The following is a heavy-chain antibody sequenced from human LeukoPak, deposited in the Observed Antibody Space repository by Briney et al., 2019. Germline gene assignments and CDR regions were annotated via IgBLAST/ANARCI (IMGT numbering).Heavy chain of an antibody. D-gene: IGHD2-2*01. Sequence: GGSLRLSCAASGFIFSRFWMNWVRQASGKGLEWVANIKQDGSEKYYVDSVKGRFTISRDNSKNTLYLQMNSLRAEDTAVYYCAKFHDCSTTRCYLHFDYWGQGTLVTVSS. CDR2: IKQDGSEK. CDR3: AKFHDCSTTRCYLHFDY. V-gene: IGHV3-7*03. J-gene: IGHJ4*02. CDR1: GFIFSRFW.